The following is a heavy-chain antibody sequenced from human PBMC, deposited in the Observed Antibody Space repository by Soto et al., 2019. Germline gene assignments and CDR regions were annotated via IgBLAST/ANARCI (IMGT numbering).Heavy chain of an antibody. CDR2: ISYDGSNK. CDR1: GFTFSSYG. Sequence: SLRLSCAASGFTFSSYGMHWVRQAPGKGLEWVAVISYDGSNKYYADSVKGRFTISRDNSKNTLYLQMNSLRAEDTAVYYCAKDRRGELDAFDIWGQGTMVTVSS. D-gene: IGHD3-10*01. V-gene: IGHV3-30*18. J-gene: IGHJ3*02. CDR3: AKDRRGELDAFDI.